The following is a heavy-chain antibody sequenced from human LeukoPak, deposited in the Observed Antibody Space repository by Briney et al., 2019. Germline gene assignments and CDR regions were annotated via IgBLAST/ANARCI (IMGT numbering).Heavy chain of an antibody. Sequence: PSETLSLTCTVSGGSISSSNYYWGWIRQPPGKGLEWIGSIYYSGSTYYNPSLKIPVTISVDTSKNQFSLKLSSVTAADTAVYYCARPVPSRLGWFDPWGQGTLVTVSS. CDR1: GGSISSSNYY. D-gene: IGHD1-1*01. CDR2: IYYSGST. V-gene: IGHV4-39*01. CDR3: ARPVPSRLGWFDP. J-gene: IGHJ5*02.